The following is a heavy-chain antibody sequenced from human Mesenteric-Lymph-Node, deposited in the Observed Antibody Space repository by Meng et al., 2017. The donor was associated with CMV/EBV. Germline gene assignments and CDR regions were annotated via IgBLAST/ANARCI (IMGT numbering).Heavy chain of an antibody. D-gene: IGHD6-13*01. Sequence: GGSLRLSCAASQFPFKNYAMHWVRQAPGEGLEWVAVISYDGVHISYLDSVKGRFTISRDNSKNTLYLQMNSLRAEDTAVYYCAKAHSSSWLPYFDYWGQGTLVTVSS. CDR3: AKAHSSSWLPYFDY. CDR2: ISYDGVHI. J-gene: IGHJ4*02. CDR1: QFPFKNYA. V-gene: IGHV3-30-3*01.